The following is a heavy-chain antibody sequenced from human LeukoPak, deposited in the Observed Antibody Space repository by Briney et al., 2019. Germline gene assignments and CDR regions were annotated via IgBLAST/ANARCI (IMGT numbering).Heavy chain of an antibody. CDR2: IKPNSGGT. CDR3: AREDSGWYTFFH. V-gene: IGHV1-2*02. Sequence: ASVKVSCKASGYTFTGYYMHWVRQATGQGLEWMGWIKPNSGGTNYAQKFQGRVAMTRDTSISTAYMELSRLRSDDTAVYYCAREDSGWYTFFHWGQGTLVTVSS. CDR1: GYTFTGYY. D-gene: IGHD6-19*01. J-gene: IGHJ4*02.